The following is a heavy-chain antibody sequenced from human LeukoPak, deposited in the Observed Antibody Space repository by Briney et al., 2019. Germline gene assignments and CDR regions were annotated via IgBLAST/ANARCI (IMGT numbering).Heavy chain of an antibody. J-gene: IGHJ1*01. CDR3: ARESSSSPVGYFQH. CDR1: GGSISSGSYY. Sequence: SETLSLTCTVSGGSISSGSYYWSWIRQPAGKGLEWIGRIYTSGSTNYNPSLKSRVTISVDTSKSQVSLKLSSVTAADTAVYYCARESSSSPVGYFQHWGQGTLVTVSS. CDR2: IYTSGST. V-gene: IGHV4-61*02. D-gene: IGHD6-6*01.